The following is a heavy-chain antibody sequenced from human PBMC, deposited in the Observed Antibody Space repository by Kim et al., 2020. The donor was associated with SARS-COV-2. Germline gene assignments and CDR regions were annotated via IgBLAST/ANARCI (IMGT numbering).Heavy chain of an antibody. J-gene: IGHJ6*02. D-gene: IGHD6-19*01. CDR3: ARDVRQWLVGATHYYGMDV. Sequence: GGSLRLSCAASGFTFSDYYMSWIRQAPGKGLEWVSYISSSSSYTNYADSVKGRFTISRDNAKNSLYLQMNSLRAEDTAVYYCARDVRQWLVGATHYYGMDVWGQGTTVTVSS. V-gene: IGHV3-11*05. CDR2: ISSSSSYT. CDR1: GFTFSDYY.